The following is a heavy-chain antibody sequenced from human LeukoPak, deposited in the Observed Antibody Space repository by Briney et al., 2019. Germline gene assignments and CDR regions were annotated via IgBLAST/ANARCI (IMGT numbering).Heavy chain of an antibody. Sequence: SGPTLVKPTQTLTLTCTFSGFSLSTSGVGVGWIRQPPGKALEWLALIYWNDDKRYSPSLKSRLTITKDTSKNQVVLTMTNMDPVDTATYYCAHGGADLWFGEIVDYWGQGTLVTVSS. J-gene: IGHJ4*02. CDR3: AHGGADLWFGEIVDY. D-gene: IGHD3-10*01. CDR2: IYWNDDK. V-gene: IGHV2-5*01. CDR1: GFSLSTSGVG.